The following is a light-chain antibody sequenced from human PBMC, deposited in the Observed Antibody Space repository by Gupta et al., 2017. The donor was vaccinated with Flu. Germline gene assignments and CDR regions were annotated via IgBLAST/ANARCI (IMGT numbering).Light chain of an antibody. CDR1: QSISSY. J-gene: IGKJ4*01. V-gene: IGKV1-39*01. CDR3: QQSYSTRVT. Sequence: DIQMTQSPSSLSASVGDRVTITCRASQSISSYLNWYQQKPGKAPNLLIYAASSFQGGVPSRLSGSGSGTDFTLTISSLQPEDFATYYCQQSYSTRVTFGGGTKVEIK. CDR2: AAS.